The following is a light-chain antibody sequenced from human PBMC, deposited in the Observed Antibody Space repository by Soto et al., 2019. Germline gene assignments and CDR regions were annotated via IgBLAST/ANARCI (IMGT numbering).Light chain of an antibody. Sequence: DIVMTQSPDSVAVSLGERATINCKSSQSVLLRSDNKNYLAWYQHKSGQPPKLLIYWASTRESGVPDRFSGSGSGTDFTLAISSLQAEDVAVYYCQQRTDRPPWTFGQGTKVESK. CDR1: QSVLLRSDNKNY. CDR2: WAS. J-gene: IGKJ1*01. V-gene: IGKV4-1*01. CDR3: QQRTDRPPWT.